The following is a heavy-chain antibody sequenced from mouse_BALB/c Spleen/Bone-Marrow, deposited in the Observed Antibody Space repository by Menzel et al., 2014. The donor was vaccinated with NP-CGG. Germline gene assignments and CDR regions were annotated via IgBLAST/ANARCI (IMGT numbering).Heavy chain of an antibody. Sequence: EVKLMESGGGLVQPGGSMKLSCVASGFTFSNYWMNWVRQSPEKGLEWVAEIRLKSNNYATHYAESMKGRFTISRDDSKSSVYLQMNNLRAEDTGIYYCTTGFAYWGQGTLVTVSA. CDR3: TTGFAY. J-gene: IGHJ3*01. CDR1: GFTFSNYW. V-gene: IGHV6-6*02. CDR2: IRLKSNNYAT.